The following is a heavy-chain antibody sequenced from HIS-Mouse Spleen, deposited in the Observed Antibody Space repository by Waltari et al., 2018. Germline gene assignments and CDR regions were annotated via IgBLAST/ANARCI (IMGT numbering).Heavy chain of an antibody. D-gene: IGHD6-6*01. CDR1: GFTFSSDA. V-gene: IGHV3-23*01. Sequence: EVQLLESGGGLVQPGGSLRLSCAASGFTFSSDAMSWVRQAPGRGLGLVSGMRGSGGSTYYADSVKGRFNISRDNSKNTLYLQMNSLRAEDTAVYYCATRGRIAARRAEYFQHWGQGTLVTVSS. CDR2: MRGSGGST. J-gene: IGHJ1*01. CDR3: ATRGRIAARRAEYFQH.